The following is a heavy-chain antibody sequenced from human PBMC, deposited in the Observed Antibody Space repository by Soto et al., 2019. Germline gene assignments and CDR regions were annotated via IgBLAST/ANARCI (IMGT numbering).Heavy chain of an antibody. CDR3: ARDFRAYCGGDCYSFDY. D-gene: IGHD2-21*02. Sequence: ASVKVSCKASGYTFTSYGISWVRQAPGQGLEWMGWINSYNGNTNYAQKLQGRVTMTTDTSTSTAYMELRSLRSDDTAVYYCARDFRAYCGGDCYSFDYWGQGTLVTVSS. J-gene: IGHJ4*02. CDR2: INSYNGNT. CDR1: GYTFTSYG. V-gene: IGHV1-18*01.